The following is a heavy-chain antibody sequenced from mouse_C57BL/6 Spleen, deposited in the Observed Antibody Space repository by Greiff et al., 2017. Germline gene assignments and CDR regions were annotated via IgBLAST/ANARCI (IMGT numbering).Heavy chain of an antibody. D-gene: IGHD1-1*01. Sequence: EVKLMQSGGGLVKPGGSLKLSCAASGFTFSDYGMHWVRQAPEKGLEWVAYISSGSSTIYYADTVKGRFTISRDNAKNTLVLQMTSLRSEDTAMYYWARKDYGSSSFAYWGQGTLVTVSA. CDR1: GFTFSDYG. V-gene: IGHV5-17*01. CDR2: ISSGSSTI. CDR3: ARKDYGSSSFAY. J-gene: IGHJ3*01.